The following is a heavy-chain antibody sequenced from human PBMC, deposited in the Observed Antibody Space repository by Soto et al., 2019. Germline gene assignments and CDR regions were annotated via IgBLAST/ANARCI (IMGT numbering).Heavy chain of an antibody. CDR2: MNPNSGNT. J-gene: IGHJ3*02. CDR1: GYTFTSYY. V-gene: IGHV1-8*01. CDR3: ARDLSYCSGGSCYSENDAFDI. D-gene: IGHD2-15*01. Sequence: ASVKVSCKASGYTFTSYYINWVRQATGQGLEWMGWMNPNSGNTGYAQKFQGRVTMTRNTSISTAYMELSSLRSEDTAVYYCARDLSYCSGGSCYSENDAFDIWGQGTMVTVSS.